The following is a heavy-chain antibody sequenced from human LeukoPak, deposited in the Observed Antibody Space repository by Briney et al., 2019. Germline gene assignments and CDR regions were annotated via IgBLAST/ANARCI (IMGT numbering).Heavy chain of an antibody. CDR1: GGSISSSSYY. J-gene: IGHJ4*02. CDR2: IYYSGST. D-gene: IGHD3-16*02. Sequence: PSETLSLTCTVSGGSISSSSYYWGWIRQPPPPPPEWIGSIYYSGSTYYNPSLESRVTISVDTSKNQFSLKLSSVTAADTAVYYCARVVWGSYRSSGDWGQGTLVTVSS. V-gene: IGHV4-39*01. CDR3: ARVVWGSYRSSGD.